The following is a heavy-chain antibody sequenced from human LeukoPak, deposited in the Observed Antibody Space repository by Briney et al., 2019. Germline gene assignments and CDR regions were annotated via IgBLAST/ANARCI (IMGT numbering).Heavy chain of an antibody. J-gene: IGHJ3*02. V-gene: IGHV4-39*01. Sequence: SETLSLTCTVSGGSISSSSYYWGWIRQPPGKGLEWIGSIYYSGSTYYNPSLKSRVTISVDTSKNQFSLKLSSVTAADTAVYYCARVSYPKAFDIWGQGTMVTVSS. CDR2: IYYSGST. CDR3: ARVSYPKAFDI. D-gene: IGHD1-26*01. CDR1: GGSISSSSYY.